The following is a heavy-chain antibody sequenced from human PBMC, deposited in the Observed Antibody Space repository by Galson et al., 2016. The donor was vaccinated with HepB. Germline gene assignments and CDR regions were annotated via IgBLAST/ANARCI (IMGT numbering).Heavy chain of an antibody. D-gene: IGHD4-23*01. Sequence: SLRLSCAASGFVFRMYPMSWVRQAPGKGLEWVSALSGTGGDTYYADSVKGRFTISRDNSKNTLYLQMTSLRDEATATYYCAKDLTVAAWVDPWGQGTLVTVSS. CDR3: AKDLTVAAWVDP. V-gene: IGHV3-23*01. CDR2: LSGTGGDT. J-gene: IGHJ5*02. CDR1: GFVFRMYP.